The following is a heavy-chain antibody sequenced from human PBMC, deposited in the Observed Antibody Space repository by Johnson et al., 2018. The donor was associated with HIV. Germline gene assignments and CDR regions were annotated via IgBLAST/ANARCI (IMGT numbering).Heavy chain of an antibody. V-gene: IGHV3-66*01. CDR3: AKDFWPVGARGAFDI. J-gene: IGHJ3*02. CDR1: GFTVSSNY. CDR2: IYSGGST. D-gene: IGHD1-26*01. Sequence: VQLVESGGGLVQPGGFLRLSCAASGFTVSSNYMTWVRQAPGKGLEWVSVIYSGGSTYYADSVKGRFTISRDHSENSLYLQMNSLRAEDTAVYYCAKDFWPVGARGAFDIWGQGTMVTVSS.